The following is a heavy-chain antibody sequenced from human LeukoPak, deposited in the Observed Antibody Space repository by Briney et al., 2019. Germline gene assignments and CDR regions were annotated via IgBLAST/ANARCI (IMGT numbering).Heavy chain of an antibody. J-gene: IGHJ6*03. CDR2: MNPNSGNT. V-gene: IGHV1-8*03. Sequence: ASVKVSCKASGYTFTSYDINWVRQATGQGLEWMGWMNPNSGNTGYAQKFQGRVTITRNTSISTAYMELSSLRAEDTAVYYCARWIQPLPPYYYYYYMDVWGKGTTVTVSS. CDR3: ARWIQPLPPYYYYYYMDV. D-gene: IGHD5-18*01. CDR1: GYTFTSYD.